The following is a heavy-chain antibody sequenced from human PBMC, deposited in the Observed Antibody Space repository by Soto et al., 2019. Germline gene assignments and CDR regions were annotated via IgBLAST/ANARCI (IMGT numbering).Heavy chain of an antibody. CDR1: GGSISSGDYY. CDR2: LYYSGST. Sequence: QVQLQESGPGLVKPSQTLSLTCTVSGGSISSGDYYWSWIRQPPGKGLEWIGYLYYSGSTYYTPSLQSRVTISVDTSKNQFSLKLSCVTAADTAVYYCAREGTTTVTTDYWGQGTLVTVSS. CDR3: AREGTTTVTTDY. J-gene: IGHJ4*02. V-gene: IGHV4-30-4*01. D-gene: IGHD4-17*01.